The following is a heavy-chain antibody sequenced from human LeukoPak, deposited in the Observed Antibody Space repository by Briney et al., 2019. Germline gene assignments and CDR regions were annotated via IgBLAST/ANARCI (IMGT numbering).Heavy chain of an antibody. Sequence: PSETLSLTCTVSGGSISSYYWSWIRQPPGKGLEWIGYIYYSGSTNYNPSLKSRVTISVDTSKNHFSLKLSSVTAADTAVYYCASSPTYYYGSGSYEYWGQGTLVTVSS. V-gene: IGHV4-59*12. CDR3: ASSPTYYYGSGSYEY. J-gene: IGHJ4*02. CDR1: GGSISSYY. D-gene: IGHD3-10*01. CDR2: IYYSGST.